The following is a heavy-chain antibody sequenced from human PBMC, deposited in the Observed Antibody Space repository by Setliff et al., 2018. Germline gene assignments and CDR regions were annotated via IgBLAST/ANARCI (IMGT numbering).Heavy chain of an antibody. CDR3: AKDPTSSSGSYPRGLGFDP. CDR1: GFTFSSYG. J-gene: IGHJ5*02. CDR2: IWYDGSNK. D-gene: IGHD3-10*01. Sequence: PGGSLRLSCAASGFTFSSYGMHWVRQAPGKGLGWVAVIWYDGSNKYYADSVKGRFTISRDNSKNTLYLQMNSLRAEDTAVYYCAKDPTSSSGSYPRGLGFDPWGQGTLVTVSS. V-gene: IGHV3-30*02.